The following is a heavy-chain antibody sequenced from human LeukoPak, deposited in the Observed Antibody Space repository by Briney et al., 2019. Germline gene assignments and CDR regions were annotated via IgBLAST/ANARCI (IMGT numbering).Heavy chain of an antibody. J-gene: IGHJ4*02. V-gene: IGHV4-39*01. D-gene: IGHD6-19*01. CDR3: ARRTAVARTAHFDY. CDR2: FSYGGTT. CDR1: GGSIRCNNFS. Sequence: SSETLSLTCSVSGGSIRCNNFSWDWIRQPPGKGLEWIGSFSYGGTTYFNPSLKSRVTMSVDTSKNQFSLKVTSVTAADTAVYYCARRTAVARTAHFDYWGQGILVTVSS.